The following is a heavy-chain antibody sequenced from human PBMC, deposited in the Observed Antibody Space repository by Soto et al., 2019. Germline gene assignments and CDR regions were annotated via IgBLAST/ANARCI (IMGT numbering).Heavy chain of an antibody. Sequence: SETMSLTCAVYGGSFSCYYWSWIRQPPGKGLEWIGEINHSGSTNYNPSLKSRVTISVDTSKNQFSLKLSSVTAADTAVYYCARALTTVTIGDYYGMDVWGQGTTVTVSS. J-gene: IGHJ6*02. V-gene: IGHV4-34*01. CDR2: INHSGST. D-gene: IGHD4-17*01. CDR1: GGSFSCYY. CDR3: ARALTTVTIGDYYGMDV.